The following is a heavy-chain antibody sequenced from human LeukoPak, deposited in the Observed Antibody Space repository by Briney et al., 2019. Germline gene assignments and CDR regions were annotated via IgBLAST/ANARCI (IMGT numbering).Heavy chain of an antibody. CDR3: ARYHSGYDGFSY. J-gene: IGHJ4*02. D-gene: IGHD5-12*01. Sequence: PGGSLRLSCAASGFTFSSYAMSWVRQAPGEGLEWVSAVSTSGGSTYYADSVKGRFTISRDNSRDTLCLQMDSLRTEDTAVYYCARYHSGYDGFSYWGQGTLVTVSS. V-gene: IGHV3-23*01. CDR2: VSTSGGST. CDR1: GFTFSSYA.